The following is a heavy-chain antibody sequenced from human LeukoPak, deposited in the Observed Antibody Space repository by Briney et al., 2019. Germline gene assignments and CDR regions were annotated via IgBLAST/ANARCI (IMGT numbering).Heavy chain of an antibody. Sequence: GGSLRLSCAASGFTFSSYAMSWVRQAPGKGLEWVSAISGSGGSTYYTDSVKGRFTISRDNSKNTLYLQMNSLRAEDTAVYYCAKDHPSYYDSSGYDYWGQGTLVTVSS. J-gene: IGHJ4*02. CDR1: GFTFSSYA. V-gene: IGHV3-23*01. CDR3: AKDHPSYYDSSGYDY. D-gene: IGHD3-22*01. CDR2: ISGSGGST.